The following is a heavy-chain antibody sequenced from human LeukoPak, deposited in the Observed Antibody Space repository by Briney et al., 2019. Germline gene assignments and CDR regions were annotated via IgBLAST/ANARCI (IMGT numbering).Heavy chain of an antibody. D-gene: IGHD3-16*02. Sequence: GASVKVSCKASGYTFTGYYMHWVRQAPGQGLEWMGWINPNSGGANYAQKFQGRVTMTRDTSISTAYMELSRLRSDDTAVYYCAASRSGELSLPIYWGQGTLVTVSS. J-gene: IGHJ4*02. CDR2: INPNSGGA. V-gene: IGHV1-2*02. CDR1: GYTFTGYY. CDR3: AASRSGELSLPIY.